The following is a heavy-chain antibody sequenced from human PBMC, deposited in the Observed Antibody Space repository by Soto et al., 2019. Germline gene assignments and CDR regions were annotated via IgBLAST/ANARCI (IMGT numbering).Heavy chain of an antibody. CDR2: ISYDGSNK. D-gene: IGHD3-22*01. V-gene: IGHV3-30*18. CDR1: GFTFSSYG. Sequence: GGSLRLSCAASGFTFSSYGMHWVRQAPGKGLEWVAVISYDGSNKYYADSVKGRFTISRDNSKNTLYLQMNSLRAEDTAVYYCAKYRYYYDSSGYFTVWGQGTTVTVSS. CDR3: AKYRYYYDSSGYFTV. J-gene: IGHJ6*02.